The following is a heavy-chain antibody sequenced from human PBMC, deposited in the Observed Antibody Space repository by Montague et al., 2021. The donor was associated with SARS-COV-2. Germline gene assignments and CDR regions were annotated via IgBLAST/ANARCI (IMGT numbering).Heavy chain of an antibody. V-gene: IGHV4-31*03. CDR1: GGSISSGGYY. Sequence: TLSLTCTVSGGSISSGGYYWSWIRQRPGKGLEWIAYIDYSGSTYYXXXLKSRVSISVDTSKNQFSLKLSSVTAADTAVYYCARARTRFSLIVVVIDTFDIWGQGTMVTVSS. J-gene: IGHJ3*02. D-gene: IGHD3-22*01. CDR2: IDYSGST. CDR3: ARARTRFSLIVVVIDTFDI.